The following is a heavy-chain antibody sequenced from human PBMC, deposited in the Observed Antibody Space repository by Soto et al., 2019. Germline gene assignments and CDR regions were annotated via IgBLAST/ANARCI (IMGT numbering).Heavy chain of an antibody. CDR3: ARGSSRWDY. CDR1: GGSISSFY. CDR2: IYSGGRN. J-gene: IGHJ4*02. V-gene: IGHV4-4*07. Sequence: SETRYLTCRVSGGSISSFYWSWIRQPAGKGLEWIGRIYSGGRNNYNPSLKSRVTMSVDTSKNQFSLRLSSVTAADTAMYYCARGSSRWDYWGQGTLVTVSS. D-gene: IGHD6-13*01.